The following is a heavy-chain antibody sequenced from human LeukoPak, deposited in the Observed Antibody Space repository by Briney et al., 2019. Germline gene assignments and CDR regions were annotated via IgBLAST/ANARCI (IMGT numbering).Heavy chain of an antibody. Sequence: SVKVSCKASGGTFSSYAISWVRQAPGQGLEWMGGIIPIFGTANYAQKFQGRATITADESTSTAYMELSSLRSGDTAVYYCAKGPSITMIRGGQWYYYMDVWGKGTTVTISS. V-gene: IGHV1-69*01. CDR1: GGTFSSYA. CDR3: AKGPSITMIRGGQWYYYMDV. J-gene: IGHJ6*03. D-gene: IGHD3-10*01. CDR2: IIPIFGTA.